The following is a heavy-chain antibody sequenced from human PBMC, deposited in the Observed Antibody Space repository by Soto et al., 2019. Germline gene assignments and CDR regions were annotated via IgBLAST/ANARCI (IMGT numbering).Heavy chain of an antibody. J-gene: IGHJ3*02. V-gene: IGHV1-18*01. CDR2: ISAYNGNT. CDR3: ARDLDDYVWGSYPSPDAFDI. CDR1: GYTFISFG. Sequence: QVQLVQSGAEVKKPGASVKVSCKASGYTFISFGMSWVRRAPGQGLEWMGWISAYNGNTKYAQKLLGRVTMTTDTSTSTAYMELRSLRSDDTAVYYCARDLDDYVWGSYPSPDAFDIWGQGTMVTVSS. D-gene: IGHD3-16*02.